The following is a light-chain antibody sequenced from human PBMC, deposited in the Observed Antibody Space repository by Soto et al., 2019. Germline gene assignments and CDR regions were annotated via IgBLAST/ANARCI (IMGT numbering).Light chain of an antibody. CDR1: QSVSIN. J-gene: IGKJ1*01. CDR3: QQYDDWPRT. V-gene: IGKV3-15*01. Sequence: EIVMTQSPVTLSVSPGESATLSCRASQSVSINLAWYQQRPGQAPRLLISGASTRATGFPARFSGSGSGTEFTLTISSLQSEDFAIYYCQQYDDWPRTFGQGTKVEIK. CDR2: GAS.